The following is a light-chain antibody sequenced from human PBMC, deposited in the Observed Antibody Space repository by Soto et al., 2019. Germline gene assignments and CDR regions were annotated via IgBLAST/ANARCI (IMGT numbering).Light chain of an antibody. V-gene: IGKV3-15*01. CDR1: QSVSST. Sequence: EIVMTQSPATLSVSPGERATLSCRASQSVSSTFAWYQQKPGQAPRLLIYGASTRATGIPARFSGSGSGTDFTLTISSLEPEDFAVYYCQQCNNWPQWTFGQGTKVDIK. CDR2: GAS. J-gene: IGKJ1*01. CDR3: QQCNNWPQWT.